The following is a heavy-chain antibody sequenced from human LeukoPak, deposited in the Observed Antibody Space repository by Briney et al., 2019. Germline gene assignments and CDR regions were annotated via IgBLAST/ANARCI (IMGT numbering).Heavy chain of an antibody. Sequence: GGTLRLSCAASGFTFSTYGMTWVRQAPGKGLEWVSGISGSAVSTYYADSVKGRFTISRDNSKNTLYLQMNSLRAEDTAVYYCAKIGGRLVVNFDYWGQGTLVTVSS. D-gene: IGHD2-15*01. V-gene: IGHV3-23*01. CDR3: AKIGGRLVVNFDY. J-gene: IGHJ4*02. CDR1: GFTFSTYG. CDR2: ISGSAVST.